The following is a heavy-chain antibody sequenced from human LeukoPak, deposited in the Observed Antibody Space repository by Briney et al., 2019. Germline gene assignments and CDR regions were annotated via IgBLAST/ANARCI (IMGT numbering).Heavy chain of an antibody. CDR3: AKGFRRSGWSMVPFDY. V-gene: IGHV3-20*04. D-gene: IGHD6-19*01. Sequence: PGGSLRLSCAASGFIFDDSAMSWVRQVPGKGLEWVSGINWNGDGTGYADSVKGRFTISRDNAKNSLYLQMNSLRPEDTALYYCAKGFRRSGWSMVPFDYWGQGTLVTVSS. CDR2: INWNGDGT. J-gene: IGHJ4*02. CDR1: GFIFDDSA.